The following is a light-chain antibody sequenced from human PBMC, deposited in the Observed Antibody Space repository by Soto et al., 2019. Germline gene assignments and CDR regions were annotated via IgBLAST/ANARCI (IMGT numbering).Light chain of an antibody. J-gene: IGKJ1*01. CDR1: QSVSSN. CDR3: LLDFRYFWA. Sequence: EIVMTQSPATLSVSPVERATLSCRASQSVSSNLAWYQQKPGQAPRLLIYGASTRATGIPARFSGSGSGTDFTLTISSLQPEDFATYYCLLDFRYFWAFGQGTKVDIK. CDR2: GAS. V-gene: IGKV3-15*01.